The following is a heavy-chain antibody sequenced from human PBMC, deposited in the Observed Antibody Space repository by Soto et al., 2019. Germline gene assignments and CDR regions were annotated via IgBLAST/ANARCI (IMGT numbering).Heavy chain of an antibody. V-gene: IGHV1-69*01. CDR3: ARDSPGGGYYYGMDV. J-gene: IGHJ6*02. CDR2: IVPVLGTS. D-gene: IGHD3-16*01. CDR1: GGSFSSYA. Sequence: QGQLEQSGAEVRKPGSSVKVSCKASGGSFSSYAISWVRQAPGQGLEWMGGIVPVLGTSHSAQKFQGRVTFSTDDSTTTGYMELSSLRSEDTAVYYGARDSPGGGYYYGMDVWGQGTTVTVSS.